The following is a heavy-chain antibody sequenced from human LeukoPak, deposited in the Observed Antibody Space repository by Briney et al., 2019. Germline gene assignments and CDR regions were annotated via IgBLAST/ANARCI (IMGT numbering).Heavy chain of an antibody. CDR3: ARDEALTVRGDPSYYFDY. CDR2: ISYDGSNK. J-gene: IGHJ4*02. V-gene: IGHV3-30-3*01. CDR1: GFTFSSYA. Sequence: GGSLRLSCAASGFTFSSYAMHWVRQAPGKGLEWVAVISYDGSNKYYADSVKGRFTISRDNSKNTLYLQMNSLRAEDTAVYYCARDEALTVRGDPSYYFDYWGQGTLVTVSS. D-gene: IGHD3-10*01.